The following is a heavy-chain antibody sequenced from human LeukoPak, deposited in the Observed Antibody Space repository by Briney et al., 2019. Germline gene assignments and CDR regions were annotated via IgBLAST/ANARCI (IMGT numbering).Heavy chain of an antibody. Sequence: GGSLRLSCAASGFTPSSYEMNWVRQAPGKGLEWISYISRSGTATLYADSVKGRFTISRDNAKNSLYLLMNSLGAEDTAVYYCARGGGDNEGTLDYWGQGTLVTASS. J-gene: IGHJ4*02. V-gene: IGHV3-48*03. CDR2: ISRSGTAT. CDR1: GFTPSSYE. D-gene: IGHD4-17*01. CDR3: ARGGGDNEGTLDY.